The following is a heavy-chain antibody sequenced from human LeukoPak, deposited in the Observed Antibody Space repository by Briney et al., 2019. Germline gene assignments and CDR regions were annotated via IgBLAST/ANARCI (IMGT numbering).Heavy chain of an antibody. V-gene: IGHV1-8*01. CDR2: INPNSGNT. CDR3: ARGYGDYGYFQH. D-gene: IGHD4-17*01. Sequence: GASVKVSCKASGYSFTSYDLNWVRQATGQGLEWMGWINPNSGNTGYAQKFQGRVTITRNTPLSTAYMELSSLRSEDTAVYYCARGYGDYGYFQHWGQGTLVTVSS. J-gene: IGHJ1*01. CDR1: GYSFTSYD.